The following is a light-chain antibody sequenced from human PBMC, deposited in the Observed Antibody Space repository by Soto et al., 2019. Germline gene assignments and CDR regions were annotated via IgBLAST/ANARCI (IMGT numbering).Light chain of an antibody. CDR1: EILSSR. CDR2: NAY. V-gene: IGKV1-5*03. CDR3: QHYNSYSEA. J-gene: IGKJ1*01. Sequence: DIQMTQSPSTLSGSVGDRITITCRASEILSSRLGWYQQKLEKASKRLIDNAYTLKSGVPSRVSGSGSGREDTLTISSLQPNDFATYSCQHYNSYSEAFGQGTGGYQT.